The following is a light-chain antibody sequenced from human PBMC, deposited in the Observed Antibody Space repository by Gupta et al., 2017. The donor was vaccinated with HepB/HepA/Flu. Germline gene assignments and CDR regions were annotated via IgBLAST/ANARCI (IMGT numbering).Light chain of an antibody. CDR1: QSVSSY. CDR3: QHRSNCPIT. J-gene: IGKJ5*01. V-gene: IGKV3-11*01. CDR2: DAS. Sequence: EIVLTQSPAPLSFSPGERATLSCRASQSVSSYLAWYQQKPGQAPRLLIYDASNRATGVPARFSGSGSGTXFTLTIXSLEPEDFAVYYCQHRSNCPITFGXGTRLEIK.